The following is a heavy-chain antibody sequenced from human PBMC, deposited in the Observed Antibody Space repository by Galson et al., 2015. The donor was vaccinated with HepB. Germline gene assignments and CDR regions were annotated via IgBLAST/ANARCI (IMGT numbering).Heavy chain of an antibody. V-gene: IGHV3-73*01. J-gene: IGHJ6*02. Sequence: LRLSCAASGFTFSGSGIHWVRPAPGKGLEWVGRIRNGANYYATAYAPSVRGRFTVSRDDLKSTAYLQMNSLTPEDTAVYYCTRPGYGSSWFLDYAHGVDVWGQGTTVIVS. D-gene: IGHD3/OR15-3a*01. CDR2: IRNGANYYAT. CDR3: TRPGYGSSWFLDYAHGVDV. CDR1: GFTFSGSG.